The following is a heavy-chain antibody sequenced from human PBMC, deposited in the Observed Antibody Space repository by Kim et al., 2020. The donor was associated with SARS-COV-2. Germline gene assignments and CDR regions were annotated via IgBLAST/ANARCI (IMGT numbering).Heavy chain of an antibody. V-gene: IGHV3-23*03. D-gene: IGHD6-19*01. Sequence: YAASVKGRFTVSRAITKDTLYLQMNSLRADDPALYYCAKDHPSSGWPTFDSWGQGTLVAVSS. CDR3: AKDHPSSGWPTFDS. J-gene: IGHJ4*02.